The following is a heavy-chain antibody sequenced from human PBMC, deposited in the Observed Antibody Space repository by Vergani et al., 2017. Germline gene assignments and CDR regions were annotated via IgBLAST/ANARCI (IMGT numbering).Heavy chain of an antibody. D-gene: IGHD6-19*01. Sequence: EVQLLESGGGLVQPGGSLRLSCAASGFTFSSYSMNWVRQAPGKGLEWVSSISSSSSYIYYADSVKGRFTISRENAKNSLYLQMNSLRAEDTAVYYCARDRAIAVAGITWFDPWGQGTLVTVSS. CDR3: ARDRAIAVAGITWFDP. J-gene: IGHJ5*02. CDR2: ISSSSSYI. CDR1: GFTFSSYS. V-gene: IGHV3-21*01.